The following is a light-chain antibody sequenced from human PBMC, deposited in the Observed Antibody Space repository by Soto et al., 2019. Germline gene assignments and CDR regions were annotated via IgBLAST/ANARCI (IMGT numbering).Light chain of an antibody. V-gene: IGLV1-44*01. CDR3: AAWDDSLNGVI. CDR2: SNK. J-gene: IGLJ2*01. CDR1: SSNIGSNT. Sequence: QSVLTQPPSVSGTPGQRVTISCSGGSSNIGSNTVNWYQQLPATAPKLLIYSNKQRPSGVPDRFSGSKSGTSASLAISGPQSEDEADYYCAAWDDSLNGVIFGGGTKLTVL.